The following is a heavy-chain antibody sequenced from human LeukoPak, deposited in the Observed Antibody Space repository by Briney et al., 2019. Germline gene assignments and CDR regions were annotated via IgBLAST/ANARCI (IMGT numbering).Heavy chain of an antibody. CDR2: INHSGST. Sequence: PSGTLSLTCAVYGGSFSGYYWSWIRQPPGKGLEWIGEINHSGSTNYNPSLKSRVTISVDTSKNQFSLKLSSVTAADTAVYYCAREKITFGGVIVMGFDYWGQGTLVTVSS. V-gene: IGHV4-34*01. CDR3: AREKITFGGVIVMGFDY. CDR1: GGSFSGYY. J-gene: IGHJ4*02. D-gene: IGHD3-16*02.